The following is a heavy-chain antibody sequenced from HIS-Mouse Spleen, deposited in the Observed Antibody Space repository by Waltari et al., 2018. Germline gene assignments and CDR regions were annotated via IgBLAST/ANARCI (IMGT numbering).Heavy chain of an antibody. J-gene: IGHJ6*02. CDR3: ARGIHYGDYAGLYYYYGMDV. CDR2: TYYRSKWYN. D-gene: IGHD4-17*01. Sequence: NWIRQSPSRGLEWLGRTYYRSKWYNDYAVSVKSRITINPDTSKNQFSLQLNSVTPEDTAVYYCARGIHYGDYAGLYYYYGMDVWGQGTTVTVSS. V-gene: IGHV6-1*01.